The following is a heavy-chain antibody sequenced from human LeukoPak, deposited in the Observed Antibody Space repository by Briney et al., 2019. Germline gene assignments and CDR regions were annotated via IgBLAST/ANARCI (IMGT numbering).Heavy chain of an antibody. J-gene: IGHJ4*02. V-gene: IGHV3-30*04. CDR2: ISYDGSNK. Sequence: GGSLRLSCAASGFSISKYAMHWVRQAPGKGLEWVAVISYDGSNKYYADSVKGRFTISRDNSKNTVYLQMNSLRAEDTAVYYCARPRSIAVAGTGWDYWGQGTLVTVSS. CDR1: GFSISKYA. D-gene: IGHD6-19*01. CDR3: ARPRSIAVAGTGWDY.